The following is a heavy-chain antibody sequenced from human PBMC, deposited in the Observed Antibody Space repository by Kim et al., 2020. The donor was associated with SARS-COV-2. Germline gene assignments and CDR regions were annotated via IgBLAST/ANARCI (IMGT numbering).Heavy chain of an antibody. CDR3: ARGKLTDDAFDI. D-gene: IGHD2-15*01. Sequence: NYVQKFQGRVTMTRDTSISTAYMELSRLRSDDTAVYYCARGKLTDDAFDIWGQGTMVTVSS. J-gene: IGHJ3*02. V-gene: IGHV1-2*02.